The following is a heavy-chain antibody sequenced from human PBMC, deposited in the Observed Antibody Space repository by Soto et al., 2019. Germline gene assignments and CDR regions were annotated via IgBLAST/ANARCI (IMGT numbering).Heavy chain of an antibody. Sequence: GASVEVSCKXSGYTFTGYYMHWVRQAPGQGLEWMGWINPNSGGTNYAQKFQGWVTMTRDTSISTAYMELSRLRSDDTAVYYCARGIGDYYDSSGYKNYGMDVWGQGTTVTVSS. CDR2: INPNSGGT. D-gene: IGHD3-22*01. J-gene: IGHJ6*02. CDR3: ARGIGDYYDSSGYKNYGMDV. V-gene: IGHV1-2*04. CDR1: GYTFTGYY.